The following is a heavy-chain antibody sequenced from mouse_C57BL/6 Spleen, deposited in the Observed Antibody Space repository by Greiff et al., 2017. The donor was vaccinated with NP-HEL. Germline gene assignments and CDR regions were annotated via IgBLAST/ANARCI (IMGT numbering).Heavy chain of an antibody. CDR1: GYAFTNYL. Sequence: VQVVESGAELVRPGTSVKVSCKASGYAFTNYLIEWVKQRPGQGLEWIGVINPGSGGANYNEKFKGKATLTADKSSSTAYMQLSSLTSEDSAVYFCARGSNLDYWGQGTTLTVSS. J-gene: IGHJ2*01. CDR3: ARGSNLDY. V-gene: IGHV1-54*01. CDR2: INPGSGGA.